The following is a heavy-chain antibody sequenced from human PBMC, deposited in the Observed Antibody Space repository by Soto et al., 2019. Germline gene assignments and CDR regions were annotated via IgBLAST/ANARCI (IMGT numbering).Heavy chain of an antibody. CDR3: ARDKITGLFDY. V-gene: IGHV4-34*01. Sequence: SETLSLTCAVYGGSFSGYYWTWIRQPPGQGLEWIGEANHSGSTNYNPSLKSRVSISLDKSKNQFSLQLTSVTAADTAVYYCARDKITGLFDYWGQGTLVTVSS. CDR1: GGSFSGYY. J-gene: IGHJ4*02. D-gene: IGHD2-8*02. CDR2: ANHSGST.